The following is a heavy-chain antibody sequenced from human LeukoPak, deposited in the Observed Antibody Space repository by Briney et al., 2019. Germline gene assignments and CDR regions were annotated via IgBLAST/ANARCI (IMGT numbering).Heavy chain of an antibody. V-gene: IGHV3-74*01. Sequence: GGSLRLSCTASGFTFSNAWMSWVRQAPGKGLVWVSRINSDGSSTSYADSVKGRFTISRDNAKNTLYLQMNSLRAEDTAVYYCARDLRHLGIYFDFDYWGQGTLVTVSS. CDR2: INSDGSST. D-gene: IGHD5-12*01. CDR1: GFTFSNAW. J-gene: IGHJ4*02. CDR3: ARDLRHLGIYFDFDY.